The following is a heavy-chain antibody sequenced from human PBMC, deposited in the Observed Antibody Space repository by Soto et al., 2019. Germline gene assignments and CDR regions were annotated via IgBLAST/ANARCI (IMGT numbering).Heavy chain of an antibody. Sequence: LGLSCAASGFTFSSCAMSWVRQAPGKGLEWVSAISGSGGSTYYADCVKGRFPISRDNSKNTLYLQMNSLRAEDTAVYYCAKVASYIAARLGYFDYWGQGTLVTVSS. V-gene: IGHV3-23*01. CDR1: GFTFSSCA. CDR2: ISGSGGST. D-gene: IGHD6-6*01. CDR3: AKVASYIAARLGYFDY. J-gene: IGHJ4*02.